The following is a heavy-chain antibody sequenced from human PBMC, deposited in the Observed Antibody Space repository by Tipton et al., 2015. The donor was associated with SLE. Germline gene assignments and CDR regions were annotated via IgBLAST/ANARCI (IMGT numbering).Heavy chain of an antibody. D-gene: IGHD3-3*01. V-gene: IGHV5-51*03. Sequence: QLVQSGAEVKKSGESLKISCKGSGYSFASYWIGWVRQMPEKGLEWMGLIYPPDSDTRYSPSFQGRVTLSVDKSISTAYLPWSSLKASDTAMYYCARVRADFGVVIIYEYWGQGTLVTVSS. CDR2: IYPPDSDT. CDR1: GYSFASYW. CDR3: ARVRADFGVVIIYEY. J-gene: IGHJ4*02.